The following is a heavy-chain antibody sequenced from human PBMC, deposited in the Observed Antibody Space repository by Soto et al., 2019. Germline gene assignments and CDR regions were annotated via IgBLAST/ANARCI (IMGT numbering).Heavy chain of an antibody. CDR1: GGSFSGYY. V-gene: IGHV4-34*01. D-gene: IGHD2-15*01. Sequence: QVQLQQWGAGLLKPSETLSLTCAVYGGSFSGYYWSWIRQPPGKGLEWIGEINHSGSINYNQSLKSRFTISVDTSKNQFSLKLSSVTAADTAVYYCARGRGCSGGSFYFPWHYYYGMDVWGQGTTVTVSS. J-gene: IGHJ6*02. CDR2: INHSGSI. CDR3: ARGRGCSGGSFYFPWHYYYGMDV.